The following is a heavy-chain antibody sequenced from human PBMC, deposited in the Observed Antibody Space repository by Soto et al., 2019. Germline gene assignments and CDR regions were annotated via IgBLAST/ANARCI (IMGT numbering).Heavy chain of an antibody. CDR3: ARGIYCSSTSCLNLFDP. CDR1: GGSFSGYY. J-gene: IGHJ5*02. CDR2: INHSGST. V-gene: IGHV4-34*01. D-gene: IGHD2-2*01. Sequence: QVQLQQWGAGLLKPSETLSLTCSVYGGSFSGYYWSWIRQPPGKGLEWIGEINHSGSTNYNPSLKSRVTISVDTSKNQFSLNLSSVTAADTAVYYRARGIYCSSTSCLNLFDPWGQGTLVTVSS.